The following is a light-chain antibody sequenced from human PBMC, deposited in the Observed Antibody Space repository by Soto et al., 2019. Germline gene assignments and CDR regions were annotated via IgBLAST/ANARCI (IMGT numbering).Light chain of an antibody. CDR1: QGISSW. J-gene: IGKJ1*01. CDR2: AAS. V-gene: IGKV1-12*01. Sequence: DLQMTQSPASVSASVGDSVTITFRASQGISSWLAWYQKKPGKAPKLLIYAASSLQSGVPSRFSGSGSGTEFTLTISSLQPEDFATYYCQQANSFPWTFGQGTKVEI. CDR3: QQANSFPWT.